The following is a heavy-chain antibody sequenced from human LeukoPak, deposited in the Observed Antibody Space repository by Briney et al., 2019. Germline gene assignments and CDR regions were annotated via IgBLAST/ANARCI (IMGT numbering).Heavy chain of an antibody. D-gene: IGHD5-12*01. J-gene: IGHJ6*03. CDR3: ARDGATFSGYDWYYYMDV. V-gene: IGHV3-7*01. Sequence: GGSLRLSCAASGFTFTTYWMSWVRQAPGKGLEWVANIKQDGTEKYYVDSVKGRFTISRDNAKNSMYLQMNSLRAEDTAVYYCARDGATFSGYDWYYYMDVWGKGTTVTVSS. CDR1: GFTFTTYW. CDR2: IKQDGTEK.